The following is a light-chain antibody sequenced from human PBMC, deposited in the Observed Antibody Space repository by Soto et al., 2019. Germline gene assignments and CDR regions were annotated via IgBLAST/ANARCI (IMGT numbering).Light chain of an antibody. CDR1: QSVSSTY. J-gene: IGKJ3*01. V-gene: IGKV3-20*01. Sequence: EMVLTQSPGTLSLSPGERATLSCRASQSVSSTYLAWYQQKLGQAHRLLIYGASSRDTGVPDRFSGSGSGTDFTLTISRLEPEHFSVSYCQQYAGSPQHFGPGTTWHIK. CDR3: QQYAGSPQH. CDR2: GAS.